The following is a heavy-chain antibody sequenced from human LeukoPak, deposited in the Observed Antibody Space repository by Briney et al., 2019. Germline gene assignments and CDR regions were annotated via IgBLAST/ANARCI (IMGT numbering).Heavy chain of an antibody. CDR3: ARGTDGMDV. J-gene: IGHJ6*02. CDR2: ISYDGGNK. D-gene: IGHD3/OR15-3a*01. Sequence: GGSLRLSCAASGFTFSSYAIHWVRQAPGKGLEWVAVISYDGGNKYYADSVKGRFTISRDNSKSTLSLQMNSLSPEDTAVYYCARGTDGMDVWGQGTTVTVSS. CDR1: GFTFSSYA. V-gene: IGHV3-30-3*01.